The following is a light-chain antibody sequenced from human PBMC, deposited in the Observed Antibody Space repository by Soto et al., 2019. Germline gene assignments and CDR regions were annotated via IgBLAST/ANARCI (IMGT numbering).Light chain of an antibody. CDR1: QSVSSSY. V-gene: IGKV3-20*01. CDR2: GAS. Sequence: EIVLTQSPGTLSLSPGERATLSCRASQSVSSSYLAWYQQKPGQAPRLLIYGASSRATGIPDRFSGSGSGTDFTLTISSLQSEDFAVYYCQQYIDWPPYTLGQGTKVDIK. J-gene: IGKJ2*01. CDR3: QQYIDWPPYT.